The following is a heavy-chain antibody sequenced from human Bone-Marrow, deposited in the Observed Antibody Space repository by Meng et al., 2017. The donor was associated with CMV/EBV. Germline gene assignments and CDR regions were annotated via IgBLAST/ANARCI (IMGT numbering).Heavy chain of an antibody. V-gene: IGHV3-74*03. Sequence: VQLVEFGGGLVQPGGFLRLSCAVSGFTLRRYWMHWVRQAPRKGLEWVSRIDSDGRDITYADSVRGRFTISRDDAENTLYLQMNSRRVEDTAVYYCARGVAESLGWEMGYWGQGTLVTVSS. CDR1: GFTLRRYW. D-gene: IGHD1-26*01. CDR2: IDSDGRDI. J-gene: IGHJ4*02. CDR3: ARGVAESLGWEMGY.